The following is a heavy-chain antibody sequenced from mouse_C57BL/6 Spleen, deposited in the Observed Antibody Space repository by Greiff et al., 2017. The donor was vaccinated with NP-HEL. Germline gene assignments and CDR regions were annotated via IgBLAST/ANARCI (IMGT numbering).Heavy chain of an antibody. V-gene: IGHV1-18*01. Sequence: VQLQQSGPELVKPGASVKIPCKASGYTFTDYNMDWVKQSHGKSLEWIGDINPNNGGTIYNQKFKGKATLTVDKSSSTAYMELRSLTSEDTAVYYCARSCTVLYDYDPSYYYAMDYWGQGTSVTVSS. CDR3: ARSCTVLYDYDPSYYYAMDY. CDR1: GYTFTDYN. CDR2: INPNNGGT. D-gene: IGHD2-4*01. J-gene: IGHJ4*01.